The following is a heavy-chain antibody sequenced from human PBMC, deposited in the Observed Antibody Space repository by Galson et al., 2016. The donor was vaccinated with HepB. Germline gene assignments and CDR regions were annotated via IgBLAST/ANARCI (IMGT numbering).Heavy chain of an antibody. J-gene: IGHJ6*02. CDR3: VRQRDFYLDTSGYAGQDALDI. CDR2: ISQTGTKT. V-gene: IGHV3-48*03. D-gene: IGHD3-22*01. Sequence: SLRLSCAASGFIFSNYDMDWVRQAPGKGLEWVSKISQTGTKTSYIESVKGRFTISRDNTKNSLYLEMKSLRAEDTATYYCVRQRDFYLDTSGYAGQDALDIWGQGTKVTVSS. CDR1: GFIFSNYD.